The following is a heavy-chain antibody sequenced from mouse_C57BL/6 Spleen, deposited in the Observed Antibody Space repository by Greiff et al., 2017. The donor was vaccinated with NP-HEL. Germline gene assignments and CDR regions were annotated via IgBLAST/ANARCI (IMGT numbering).Heavy chain of an antibody. CDR3: ARLNYGSSYWYFDV. D-gene: IGHD1-1*01. CDR1: GYTFTDYY. J-gene: IGHJ1*03. Sequence: QVQLQQSGAELVRPGASVKLSCKASGYTFTDYYINWVKQRPGQGLEWIARIYPGSGNTYYNEKFKGKATLTAEKSSSTAYMQLSSLTSDDSAVYFCARLNYGSSYWYFDVWGTGTTVTVSS. CDR2: IYPGSGNT. V-gene: IGHV1-76*01.